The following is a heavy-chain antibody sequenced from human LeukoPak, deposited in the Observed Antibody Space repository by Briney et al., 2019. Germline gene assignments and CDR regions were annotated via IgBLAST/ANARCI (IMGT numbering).Heavy chain of an antibody. CDR2: IIPIFGTA. CDR1: GGTFSSYA. D-gene: IGHD5-24*01. V-gene: IGHV1-69*06. CDR3: VSFRKMATSHYYYYYMDV. J-gene: IGHJ6*03. Sequence: GASVKVSCKASGGTFSSYAISWVRQAPGQGLEWMGGIIPIFGTANYAQKFQGRVTITADKSTSTAYMELSSLRSEDTAVYYCVSFRKMATSHYYYYYMDVWGKGTTVTVSS.